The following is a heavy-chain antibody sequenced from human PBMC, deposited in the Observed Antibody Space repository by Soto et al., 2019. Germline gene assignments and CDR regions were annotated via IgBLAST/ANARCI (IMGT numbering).Heavy chain of an antibody. Sequence: PGGSLRLSCAASGFTFSSYGMHWVRQAPGKGLEWVAVISYDGSNKYYADSVKGRFTISRDNSKNTLYLQMNSLRAEDTAVYYCAKTGQYDSSGYSFDYWGQGTLVTVSS. V-gene: IGHV3-30*18. D-gene: IGHD3-22*01. CDR3: AKTGQYDSSGYSFDY. J-gene: IGHJ4*02. CDR1: GFTFSSYG. CDR2: ISYDGSNK.